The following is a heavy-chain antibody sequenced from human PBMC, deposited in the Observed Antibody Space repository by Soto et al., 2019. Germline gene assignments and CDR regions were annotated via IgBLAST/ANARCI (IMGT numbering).Heavy chain of an antibody. CDR3: VRAQWLADDAFDI. CDR2: VKGDGSDT. D-gene: IGHD6-19*01. V-gene: IGHV3-74*01. J-gene: IGHJ3*02. Sequence: PGGSLRLSCAASGFTFSSYWMHWVRQAPGKGPVWVSRVKGDGSDTTYADSVKGRFTISRDNTKNTLYLQMNSLRPEDTAVYYCVRAQWLADDAFDIWGHGTMVTVSS. CDR1: GFTFSSYW.